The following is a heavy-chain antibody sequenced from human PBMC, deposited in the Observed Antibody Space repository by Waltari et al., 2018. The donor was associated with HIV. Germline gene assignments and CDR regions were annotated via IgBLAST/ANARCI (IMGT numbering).Heavy chain of an antibody. CDR1: GFTFSSYA. CDR2: IANDGSNK. J-gene: IGHJ4*02. D-gene: IGHD6-25*01. V-gene: IGHV3-30*01. Sequence: QVQLVESGGGVVQPGRYLRLSCAASGFTFSSYAMHWVRQAPGKGLWGVAGIANDGSNKGYADSVKGRVTSSRDISKSSRYLQMKSLGEEDTAVYYCEREAVWGQGALVTVAS. CDR3: EREAV.